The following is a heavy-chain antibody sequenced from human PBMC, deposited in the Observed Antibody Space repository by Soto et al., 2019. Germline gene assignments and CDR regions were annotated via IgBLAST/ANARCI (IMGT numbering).Heavy chain of an antibody. CDR1: GFTFSSYA. V-gene: IGHV3-23*01. J-gene: IGHJ5*02. D-gene: IGHD3-9*01. Sequence: GGSLSLSCTASGFTFSSYAMSWVRQAPGKGLEWVSAISGSGGSTYYADSVKGRFTISRDNSKNTLYLQMNSLRAEDTAVYYCAKGPKLRYFDWLLSNHNWFDPWGQGTLVTVSS. CDR3: AKGPKLRYFDWLLSNHNWFDP. CDR2: ISGSGGST.